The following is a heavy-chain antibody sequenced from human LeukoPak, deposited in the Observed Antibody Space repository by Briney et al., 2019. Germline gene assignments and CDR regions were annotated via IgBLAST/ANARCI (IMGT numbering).Heavy chain of an antibody. D-gene: IGHD6-19*01. CDR1: GGSISTYS. J-gene: IGHJ4*02. CDR2: MYYSGTT. Sequence: PSETLSLTCSVSGGSISTYSWSWIRLPPGKGLEWVGHMYYSGTTKYNPSLKSRVTISVDTSKNQFSLRLSSVTAADTAVYYCARGFTEAVAGLNNFDYWGQGTLVTVSS. CDR3: ARGFTEAVAGLNNFDY. V-gene: IGHV4-59*08.